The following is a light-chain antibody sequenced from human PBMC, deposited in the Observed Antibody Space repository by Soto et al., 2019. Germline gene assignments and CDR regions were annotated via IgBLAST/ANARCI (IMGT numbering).Light chain of an antibody. CDR2: EDS. CDR3: SSHAGNDNWAV. V-gene: IGLV2-8*01. CDR1: SSDVGGYNY. Sequence: QSALTQPPSASGSPGQSVTISCTGTSSDVGGYNYVCWYQQHPGKAPKLIIYEDSKRPSGVPDRFTGSKSGNTASLTVSGLQAEDEADYYCSSHAGNDNWAVFGGGTKVTVL. J-gene: IGLJ3*02.